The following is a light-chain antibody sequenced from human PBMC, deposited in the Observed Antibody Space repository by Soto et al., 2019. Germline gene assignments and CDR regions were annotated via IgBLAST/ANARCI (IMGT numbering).Light chain of an antibody. CDR2: SAF. Sequence: IQLTQSPSSLSASVGDRVTITCRASQGISSSLAWYQQIPGRAPKLLIYSAFTLQSGVPSRFSGSGSGTDFTLTICSLQPEDFATYYCQHLNSYPFTFGPGTRLEIK. CDR1: QGISSS. J-gene: IGKJ5*01. V-gene: IGKV1-9*01. CDR3: QHLNSYPFT.